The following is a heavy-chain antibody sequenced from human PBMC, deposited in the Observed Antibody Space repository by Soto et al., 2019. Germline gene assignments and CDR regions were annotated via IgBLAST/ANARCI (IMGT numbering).Heavy chain of an antibody. D-gene: IGHD6-19*01. Sequence: EVQLLESGGGLVQPGGSLRLSCAASGFTFSSYAMSWVRQAPRKGLEWVSAISGRGGSTYYADSVKGRFTISRYKSKNTLSLQMNSMTADDTAAYYCATLPGIEEAGFDYWSQGTLVTVSS. V-gene: IGHV3-23*01. J-gene: IGHJ4*02. CDR2: ISGRGGST. CDR1: GFTFSSYA. CDR3: ATLPGIEEAGFDY.